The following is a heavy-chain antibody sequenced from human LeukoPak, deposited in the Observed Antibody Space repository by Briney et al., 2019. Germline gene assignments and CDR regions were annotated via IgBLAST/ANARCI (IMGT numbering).Heavy chain of an antibody. CDR2: ISDSSSYI. CDR3: TKGENGMDV. V-gene: IGHV3-21*01. Sequence: PGGSLRLSSAASGFTFSSYRMNWVRQAPGKGLEWVSSISDSSSYIYHADSVKGRFTISRDNAKNSVYLQMNSLRAEDTATYYCTKGENGMDVWGQGTTVTVSS. D-gene: IGHD1-26*01. CDR1: GFTFSSYR. J-gene: IGHJ6*02.